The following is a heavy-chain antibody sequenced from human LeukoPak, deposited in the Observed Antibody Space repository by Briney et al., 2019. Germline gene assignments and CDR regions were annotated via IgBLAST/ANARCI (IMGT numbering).Heavy chain of an antibody. Sequence: GASGKVSCKASAGTFSSYSVSWVRQAPGQGLEWMGRIIPIFHTANYAQKFQGRGMITTDESSSTAYMELSSLRSEDTAVYYCARAGLGQWLMPGHNWFDPWGQGTLVTVSS. CDR1: AGTFSSYS. J-gene: IGHJ5*02. D-gene: IGHD6-19*01. CDR3: ARAGLGQWLMPGHNWFDP. CDR2: IIPIFHTA. V-gene: IGHV1-69*05.